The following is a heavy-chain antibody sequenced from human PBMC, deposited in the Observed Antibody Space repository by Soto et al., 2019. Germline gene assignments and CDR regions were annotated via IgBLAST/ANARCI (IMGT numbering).Heavy chain of an antibody. Sequence: EVQLVESGGGLVQPGGSLRLSCAASGVTVSDNYMSWVRQAPGKGLEGVSIIHSGGTTYYADSVRGRFTISRDNSKNTLYLQMNSLRVEDTAVYYCARDRHSSSWFGYWGQGTLVTVSS. CDR1: GVTVSDNY. CDR3: ARDRHSSSWFGY. V-gene: IGHV3-66*01. J-gene: IGHJ4*02. D-gene: IGHD6-13*01. CDR2: IHSGGTT.